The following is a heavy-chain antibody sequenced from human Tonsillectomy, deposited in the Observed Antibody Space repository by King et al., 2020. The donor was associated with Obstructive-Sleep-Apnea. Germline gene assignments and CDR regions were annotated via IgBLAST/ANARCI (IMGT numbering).Heavy chain of an antibody. Sequence: LQLQESGPGLVKPSETLSLTCTVSGGSISSSSYYWGWIRQPPGKGLEWIESIYYTGSTYFNPSLKSRVTIAVDTSKNQFFLKLSSLTASVQAVYYCASVRYSYGYLSAFDIWGQGTMVTVSS. J-gene: IGHJ3*02. CDR3: ASVRYSYGYLSAFDI. CDR1: GGSISSSSYY. V-gene: IGHV4-39*07. CDR2: IYYTGST. D-gene: IGHD5-18*01.